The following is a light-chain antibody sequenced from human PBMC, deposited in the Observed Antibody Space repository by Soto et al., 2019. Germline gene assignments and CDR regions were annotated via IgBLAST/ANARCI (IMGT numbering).Light chain of an antibody. Sequence: QSVLTRPPSVSAAPGQKVTISCSGSNSNIGVNYVSWYQQLPGTAPKVLIYETNKRPSEIPDRFSGSKSGTSATLGITGLQTGDEADYYCGTWDSSLSAHVFGTGTKVTVL. CDR2: ETN. J-gene: IGLJ1*01. CDR1: NSNIGVNY. CDR3: GTWDSSLSAHV. V-gene: IGLV1-51*02.